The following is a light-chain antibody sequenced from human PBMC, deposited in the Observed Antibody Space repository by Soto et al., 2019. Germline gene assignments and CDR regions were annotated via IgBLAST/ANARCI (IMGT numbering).Light chain of an antibody. Sequence: EIVLTQSPGTLSLSPGQRATLSCRASQSIASSYLAWYQQRPGQPPRLLLYRTFNRATGIPDRFSGSGSGTDFTLTISRLEPEDFAVYYCKQYGSSPWTFGQGTKVEIK. CDR1: QSIASSY. CDR2: RTF. J-gene: IGKJ1*01. CDR3: KQYGSSPWT. V-gene: IGKV3-20*01.